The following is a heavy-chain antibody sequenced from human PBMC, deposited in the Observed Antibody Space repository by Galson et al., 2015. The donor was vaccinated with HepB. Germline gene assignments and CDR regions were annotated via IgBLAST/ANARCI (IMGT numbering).Heavy chain of an antibody. CDR1: GFTFSGYD. D-gene: IGHD6-19*01. CDR2: ISYDGSNK. Sequence: SLRLSCAASGFTFSGYDMHWVRQAPGKGLEWVAIISYDGSNKYYADSVKGRFTISRDNSKNTLYLQMNSLRAEDTAVYYCALLYSSAWYADYWGQGTLVTVSS. V-gene: IGHV3-30*03. CDR3: ALLYSSAWYADY. J-gene: IGHJ4*02.